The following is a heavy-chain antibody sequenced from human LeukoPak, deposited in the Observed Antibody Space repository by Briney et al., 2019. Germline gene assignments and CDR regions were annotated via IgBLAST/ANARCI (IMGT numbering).Heavy chain of an antibody. Sequence: GGSLRLSCAASGFSFSNYGMNWVRQAPGKGLEWVGRFKSKTDGGTIDYAAPVKGRFTISRDDSKNTLYLQMNSLKTEDTAVYYCTTGGYRYGDDYWGQGTLVTVSS. V-gene: IGHV3-15*07. D-gene: IGHD5-18*01. CDR3: TTGGYRYGDDY. J-gene: IGHJ4*02. CDR2: FKSKTDGGTI. CDR1: GFSFSNYG.